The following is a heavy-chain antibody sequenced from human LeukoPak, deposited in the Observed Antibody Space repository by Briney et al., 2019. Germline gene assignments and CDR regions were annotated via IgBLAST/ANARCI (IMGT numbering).Heavy chain of an antibody. D-gene: IGHD6-13*01. CDR3: AKGGSRTLVAYYYGMDV. J-gene: IGHJ6*02. CDR2: ISGSGGST. CDR1: GFTFSSYA. Sequence: PGGSLRLSCAASGFTFSSYAMSWVRQAPGKGLEWVSAISGSGGSTYYADSVKGRFTISRDNSKNTLYLQMNSLRAEDTAVYYCAKGGSRTLVAYYYGMDVWGQGTTVTVSS. V-gene: IGHV3-23*01.